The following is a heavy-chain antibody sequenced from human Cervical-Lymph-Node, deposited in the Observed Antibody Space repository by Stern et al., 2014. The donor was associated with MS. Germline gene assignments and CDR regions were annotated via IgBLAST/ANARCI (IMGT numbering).Heavy chain of an antibody. CDR1: GYTFTSYW. Sequence: MQLVQSGPEVKRPGESLKISCQASGYTFTSYWIGWVRQMPGKGLEWIAIIFPGGSDIRYSPSFQGHATNSANNSSSPAYLQWNNLKASATAIYYCARQRYFDYWGQGTLVTVSS. CDR2: IFPGGSDI. J-gene: IGHJ4*02. V-gene: IGHV5-51*01. CDR3: ARQRYFDY.